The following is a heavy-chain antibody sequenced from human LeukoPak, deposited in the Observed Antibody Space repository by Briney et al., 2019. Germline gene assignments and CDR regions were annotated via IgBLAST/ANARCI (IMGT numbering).Heavy chain of an antibody. V-gene: IGHV4-59*01. D-gene: IGHD2-2*01. CDR2: IYYSGST. Sequence: SETLSLTCTVSGGSISSYYWSWIRQPPGKGLEWIGYIYYSGSTNYNPSLKSRVTISVDTSKNQFSLKLSSVTAADTAVYYCARVPGSGYCSSTSCLSFDYWGQGTLVTLSS. J-gene: IGHJ4*02. CDR3: ARVPGSGYCSSTSCLSFDY. CDR1: GGSISSYY.